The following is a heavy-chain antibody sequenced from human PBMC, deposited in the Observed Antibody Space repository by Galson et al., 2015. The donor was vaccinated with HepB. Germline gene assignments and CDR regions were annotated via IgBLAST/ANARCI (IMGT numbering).Heavy chain of an antibody. CDR3: ARTTGYYGSGSYFDL. CDR1: GFTFSSYA. D-gene: IGHD3-10*01. CDR2: ISGSGGST. J-gene: IGHJ2*01. Sequence: SLRLSCAASGFTFSSYAMSWVRQAPGKGLEWVSAISGSGGSTYYADSVKGRFTISRDNSKNTLYLQMNSLRAEDTAVYYCARTTGYYGSGSYFDLWGRGTLVTVSS. V-gene: IGHV3-23*01.